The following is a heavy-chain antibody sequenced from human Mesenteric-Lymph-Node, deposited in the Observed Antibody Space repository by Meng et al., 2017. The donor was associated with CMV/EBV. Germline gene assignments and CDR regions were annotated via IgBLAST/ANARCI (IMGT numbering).Heavy chain of an antibody. Sequence: GSLRLSCAVFGGSFSDYYWTWIRQTPGKGLEWIGEIDHSGSTDYNPSLKSRVTISVDTSKNHFSLRLSSVTAADTAVYYCARDRATTGIWGQGTMVTVSS. V-gene: IGHV4-34*01. CDR3: ARDRATTGI. J-gene: IGHJ3*02. D-gene: IGHD4-17*01. CDR1: GGSFSDYY. CDR2: IDHSGST.